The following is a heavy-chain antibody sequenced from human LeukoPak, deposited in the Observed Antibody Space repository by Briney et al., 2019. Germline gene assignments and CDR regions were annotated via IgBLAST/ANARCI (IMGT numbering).Heavy chain of an antibody. CDR3: ARSVFLMIDAYDF. V-gene: IGHV4-39*01. Sequence: PSETLSLTCTVSSGSISSSNLYWGWFRQPPGTGLEWIGTIFYSGSTYYNPSLKSRVTISVDTSENQFSLKLSSVTAAETAIYYCARSVFLMIDAYDFWGQGTLVAVSS. J-gene: IGHJ4*02. CDR2: IFYSGST. CDR1: SGSISSSNLY. D-gene: IGHD2-2*01.